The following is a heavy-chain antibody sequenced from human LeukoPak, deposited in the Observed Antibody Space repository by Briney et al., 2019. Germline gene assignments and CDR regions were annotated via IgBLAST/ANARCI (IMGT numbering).Heavy chain of an antibody. CDR1: GYTFTGYY. J-gene: IGHJ6*02. CDR2: INPNSGGT. V-gene: IGHV1-2*02. Sequence: GASVKVSCKASGYTFTGYYMHWVRQAPGQGLEWMGWINPNSGGTNYAQKFQGRVTMTRDTSISTAYMELSRLRSDDTAVYYSARLMRPYSGYDEVPYDDYYYGMDVWGQGTTVTVSS. D-gene: IGHD5-12*01. CDR3: ARLMRPYSGYDEVPYDDYYYGMDV.